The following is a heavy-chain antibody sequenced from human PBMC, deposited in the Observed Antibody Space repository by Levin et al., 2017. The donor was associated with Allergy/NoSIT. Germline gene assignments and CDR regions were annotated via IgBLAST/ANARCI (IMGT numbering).Heavy chain of an antibody. J-gene: IGHJ2*01. CDR2: IKQDGSER. CDR1: GFTFSSYW. Sequence: GGSLRLSCAASGFTFSSYWMSWVRQAPGKGLEWVANIKQDGSERYYVDSVKGRFTISRDNAKNSLYVQMNSLRAEDTAVYYCARPLAGYYGSGGYFDLWGRGTLVTVSS. CDR3: ARPLAGYYGSGGYFDL. D-gene: IGHD3-10*01. V-gene: IGHV3-7*04.